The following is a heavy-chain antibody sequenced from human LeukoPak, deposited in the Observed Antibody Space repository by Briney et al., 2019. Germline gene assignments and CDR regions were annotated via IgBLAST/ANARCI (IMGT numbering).Heavy chain of an antibody. J-gene: IGHJ3*02. CDR1: GFTFSSSD. Sequence: GGSLRLSCAASGFTFSSSDMHWVRQAPGKGLEWVAFIRYDGNNKYYADSVKGRFTISRDNSQNTLYLQMNSLRVEDTAVYYCAKPYRVIRNAFDIWGQGTQVTVSS. CDR3: AKPYRVIRNAFDI. V-gene: IGHV3-30*02. D-gene: IGHD3-22*01. CDR2: IRYDGNNK.